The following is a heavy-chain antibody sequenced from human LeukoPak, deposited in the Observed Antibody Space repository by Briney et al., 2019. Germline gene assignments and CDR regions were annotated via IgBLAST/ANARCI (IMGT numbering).Heavy chain of an antibody. D-gene: IGHD6-13*01. CDR2: ISSSGSTI. J-gene: IGHJ4*02. Sequence: PGRSLRLSCAASGFTFSDYYMSWIRQAPGKGLEWVSYISSSGSTIYYADSVKGRFTISRDNAKNSLYLQMNSLRAEDTAVYYCARTGRGGSSWTAKGYWGQGTLVTVSS. CDR1: GFTFSDYY. V-gene: IGHV3-11*01. CDR3: ARTGRGGSSWTAKGY.